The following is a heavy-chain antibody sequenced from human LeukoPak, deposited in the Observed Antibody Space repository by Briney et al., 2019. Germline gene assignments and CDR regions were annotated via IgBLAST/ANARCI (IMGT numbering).Heavy chain of an antibody. D-gene: IGHD3-10*01. Sequence: PGGPLRLSCAASGFTFSSYAMSWVRQAPGKGLEWVSAISGSGGSTYYADSVKGRFTISRDNAKNSLYLQMNSLRAEDTAVYYCARDCGVVRGVIIRGDYFDYWGQGTLVTVSS. CDR2: ISGSGGST. CDR3: ARDCGVVRGVIIRGDYFDY. V-gene: IGHV3-23*01. J-gene: IGHJ4*02. CDR1: GFTFSSYA.